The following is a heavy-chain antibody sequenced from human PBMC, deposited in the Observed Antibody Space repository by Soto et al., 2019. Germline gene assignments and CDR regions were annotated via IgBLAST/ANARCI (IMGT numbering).Heavy chain of an antibody. D-gene: IGHD3-22*01. CDR1: GGSISSSSYY. V-gene: IGHV4-39*01. Sequence: SETLSLTCTVSGGSISSSSYYWGWIRQPPGKGLEWIGSIYYSGSTYYNPSLKSRVTISVDTSKNQFSLKLSSVTAADTVVYYCARRPSDYDSSGYHLDYWGQGTLVTVSS. J-gene: IGHJ4*02. CDR2: IYYSGST. CDR3: ARRPSDYDSSGYHLDY.